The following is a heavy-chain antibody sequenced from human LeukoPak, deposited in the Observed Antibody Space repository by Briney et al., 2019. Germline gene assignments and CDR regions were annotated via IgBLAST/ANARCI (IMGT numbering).Heavy chain of an antibody. CDR2: ISSNGGST. D-gene: IGHD1-26*01. Sequence: GGSLRLSCAASGFTFSSYAMHWVRQAPGKGLEYVSAISSNGGSTYYANSVKGRFTISRDNSKNTLYLQVGSLRAEDMAMYYCAREDSGSYSYYFDYWGQGTLVTVSS. CDR1: GFTFSSYA. V-gene: IGHV3-64*01. CDR3: AREDSGSYSYYFDY. J-gene: IGHJ4*02.